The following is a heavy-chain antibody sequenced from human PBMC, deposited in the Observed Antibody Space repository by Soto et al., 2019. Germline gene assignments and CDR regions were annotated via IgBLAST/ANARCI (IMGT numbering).Heavy chain of an antibody. J-gene: IGHJ3*02. CDR1: GFTFSSYS. CDR3: ARESARDGYEFHDAFDI. CDR2: ISSSSSYI. D-gene: IGHD5-12*01. Sequence: GGSLRLSCAASGFTFSSYSMNWVRQAPGKGLEWVSSISSSSSYIYYADSVKGRFTISRDNAKNSLYLQMNSLRAEDTAVYYCARESARDGYEFHDAFDIWGQGTMVTVSS. V-gene: IGHV3-21*01.